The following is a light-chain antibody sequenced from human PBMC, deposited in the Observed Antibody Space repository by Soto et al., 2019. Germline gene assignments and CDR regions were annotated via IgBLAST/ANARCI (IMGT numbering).Light chain of an antibody. V-gene: IGKV1-39*01. J-gene: IGKJ4*01. CDR3: QQSYTTPLT. Sequence: IQMTQSPSSLSASVGDRVTITCRAGQSISNYLNWYQQKPGKAPHLLIYGASSLQSGVPSRFSGSGSGTDFTLTIISLQPEDFATYYCQQSYTTPLTFGGGTKLEIK. CDR2: GAS. CDR1: QSISNY.